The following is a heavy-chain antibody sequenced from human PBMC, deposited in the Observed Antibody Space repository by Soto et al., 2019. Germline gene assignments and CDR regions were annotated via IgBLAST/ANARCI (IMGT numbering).Heavy chain of an antibody. D-gene: IGHD3-3*01. V-gene: IGHV3-11*01. CDR1: GFTFSDYY. CDR3: AREAYYDLFGLLEKYYFDY. CDR2: ISSSGSTI. Sequence: QVQLVESGGGLVKPGGSLRLSCAASGFTFSDYYMSWIRQAPGKGLEWVSYISSSGSTIYYADSVKGRFTISRDNAKNSLYLQMNILRAEDTAVYYCAREAYYDLFGLLEKYYFDYWGQGTLVTLSS. J-gene: IGHJ4*02.